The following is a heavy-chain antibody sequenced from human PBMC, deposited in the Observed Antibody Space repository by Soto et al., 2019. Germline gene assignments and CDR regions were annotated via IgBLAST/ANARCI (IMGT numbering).Heavy chain of an antibody. D-gene: IGHD3-16*01. CDR3: AREYIVDCGSYSL. V-gene: IGHV1-46*03. CDR2: ISPTSDLT. J-gene: IGHJ1*01. CDR1: GYTFSNFY. Sequence: ASVKVSCKASGYTFSNFYMHWVQQAPGQGLEWMAIISPTSDLTIYAQKFQGRLTVTRDTSASTLYMELTSLTSDDTAVYYCAREYIVDCGSYSLWGQGTLVTVSS.